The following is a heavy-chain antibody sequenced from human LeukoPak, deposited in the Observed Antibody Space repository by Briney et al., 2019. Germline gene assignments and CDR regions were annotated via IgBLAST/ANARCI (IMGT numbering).Heavy chain of an antibody. V-gene: IGHV5-51*01. CDR3: ASARHGDYVWDY. D-gene: IGHD4-17*01. Sequence: GASLKISCKGSGYSFTYRIGWVRQMPGKGLEWMGIIYSGDSHTKYSPSFQGRVTISVDNSISTAYLQWSSLEASDTAMYYCASARHGDYVWDYWGQGTLVTVSS. CDR2: IYSGDSHT. CDR1: GYSFTYR. J-gene: IGHJ4*02.